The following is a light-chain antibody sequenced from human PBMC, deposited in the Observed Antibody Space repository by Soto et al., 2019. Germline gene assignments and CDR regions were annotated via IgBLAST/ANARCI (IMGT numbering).Light chain of an antibody. CDR3: AAWDDSLKGFYV. J-gene: IGLJ1*01. Sequence: QSVLTQPPSASGTPGQRVTISCSGSSSNIGSNTVNWYQQLPGTAPKLLIYNNDQRPSGVPDRFSGSKSGTSASLAISGLQSEDEADYYCAAWDDSLKGFYVFGTGTKVTVL. V-gene: IGLV1-44*01. CDR2: NND. CDR1: SSNIGSNT.